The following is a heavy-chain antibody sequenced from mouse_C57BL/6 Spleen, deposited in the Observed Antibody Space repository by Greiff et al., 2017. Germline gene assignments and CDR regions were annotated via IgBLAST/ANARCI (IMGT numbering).Heavy chain of an antibody. V-gene: IGHV1-26*01. CDR1: GYTFTDYY. CDR2: INPNNGGT. D-gene: IGHD4-1*01. Sequence: EVQLQQSGPELVKPGASVKISCKASGYTFTDYYINWVKQSHGKSLEWIGDINPNNGGTSYNQKFKGKATLTVDKSSSTAYMELRSLTSEDSAVYYCARWRAGTGDYWGQGTTLTVSS. CDR3: ARWRAGTGDY. J-gene: IGHJ2*01.